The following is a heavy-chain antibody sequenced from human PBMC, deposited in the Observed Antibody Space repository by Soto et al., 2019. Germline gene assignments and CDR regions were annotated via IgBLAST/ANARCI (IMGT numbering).Heavy chain of an antibody. Sequence: SETLSLTCTVSGGSISSYYWSWIRRPPGKGLEWIGYIYYSGSTNYNPSLKSRVTISVDTSKNQFSLKLSSVTAADTAVYYCARVQYDFWSGYSRPYYYYGMDVWGQGTTVTVSS. D-gene: IGHD3-3*01. CDR1: GGSISSYY. J-gene: IGHJ6*02. CDR3: ARVQYDFWSGYSRPYYYYGMDV. V-gene: IGHV4-59*01. CDR2: IYYSGST.